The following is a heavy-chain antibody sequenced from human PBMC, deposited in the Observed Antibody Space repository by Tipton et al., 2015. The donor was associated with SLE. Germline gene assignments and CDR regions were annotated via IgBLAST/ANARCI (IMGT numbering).Heavy chain of an antibody. Sequence: QVQLVQSGGGVVQPGRSLRLSCAASGFTFSGYGMHWVRQAPGKGLEWVAVIRYDGSNKYYADSVKGRFTISRDNSKNTLYLQMNSLRAEDTVVYYCAKDLRARAYYDFWSGSGYFDYWGQGTLVTVSS. J-gene: IGHJ4*02. CDR2: IRYDGSNK. CDR3: AKDLRARAYYDFWSGSGYFDY. V-gene: IGHV3-30*02. D-gene: IGHD3-3*01. CDR1: GFTFSGYG.